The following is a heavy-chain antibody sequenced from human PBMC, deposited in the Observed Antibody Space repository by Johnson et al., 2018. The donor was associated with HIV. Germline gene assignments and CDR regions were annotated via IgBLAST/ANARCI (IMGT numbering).Heavy chain of an antibody. D-gene: IGHD3-16*01. CDR2: ISGSGGST. CDR1: GFTFSSYW. V-gene: IGHV3-23*04. J-gene: IGHJ3*02. CDR3: ARDQQGGVKNFDI. Sequence: VQLVESGGGVVQPGRSLRLSCAASGFTFSSYWMSWVRQAPGKGLEWVSAISGSGGSTYYADSVKGRFTISRDNAKNSLFLQMNSLRAEDTALYYCARDQQGGVKNFDIWGQGTMVSVSS.